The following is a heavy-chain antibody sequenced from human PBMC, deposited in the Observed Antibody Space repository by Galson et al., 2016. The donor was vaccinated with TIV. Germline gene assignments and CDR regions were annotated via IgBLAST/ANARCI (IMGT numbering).Heavy chain of an antibody. Sequence: SLRLSCAASGFTFSDYYMNWVRQPPGKGLEWISYTSSGRSSSPIYVDSVKGRFTVSRDNAKNSLYLQMSKLRAEDTAVYYCAAGRWSRGALDIWGRGTLVTVSS. CDR2: TSSGRSSSP. CDR1: GFTFSDYY. CDR3: AAGRWSRGALDI. J-gene: IGHJ2*01. D-gene: IGHD1-26*01. V-gene: IGHV3-11*06.